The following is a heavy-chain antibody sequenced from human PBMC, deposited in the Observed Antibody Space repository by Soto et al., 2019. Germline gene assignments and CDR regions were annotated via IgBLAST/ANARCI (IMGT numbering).Heavy chain of an antibody. CDR3: AREPQLVRDYFDY. V-gene: IGHV3-7*03. D-gene: IGHD6-13*01. J-gene: IGHJ4*02. CDR1: GFTFSSYW. CDR2: IKQDGSEK. Sequence: GGSLRLSCAASGFTFSSYWMSWVRQAPGKGLEWVANIKQDGSEKYYVDSVKGRFTISRDNAKNSLYLQMNSLRAEDTAVYYCAREPQLVRDYFDYWGQGTLVTVSS.